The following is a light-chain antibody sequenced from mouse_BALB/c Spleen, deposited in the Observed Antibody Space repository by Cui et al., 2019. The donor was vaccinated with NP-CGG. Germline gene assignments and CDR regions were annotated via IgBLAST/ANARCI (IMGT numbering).Light chain of an antibody. V-gene: IGLV1*01. CDR2: GTN. J-gene: IGLJ1*01. CDR3: ALWYTNHWV. CDR1: TGAVTTRNY. Sequence: QAVVTQESALPTSPGETVTFTCRSSTGAVTTRNYANWVQEKPNHLFTGLIGGTNNRAPGVPARFSGSLIGDEAALTITGAQTEDEAIYFCALWYTNHWVFGRGTKLTVL.